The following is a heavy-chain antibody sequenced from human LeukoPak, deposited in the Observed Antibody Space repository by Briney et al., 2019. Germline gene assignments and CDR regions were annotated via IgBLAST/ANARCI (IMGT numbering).Heavy chain of an antibody. D-gene: IGHD3-3*01. J-gene: IGHJ4*02. CDR3: AKDLDDFWSGYYPVVAGFDY. Sequence: ETLSLTCTVSGDSISGSSFYWGWIRQPPGKGLEWVSSISGSGGSTYYADSVKGRFTISRDNSKNTLYLQMNSLTAEDTAVYYCAKDLDDFWSGYYPVVAGFDYWGQGTLVTVSS. V-gene: IGHV3-23*01. CDR2: ISGSGGST. CDR1: GDSISGSSFY.